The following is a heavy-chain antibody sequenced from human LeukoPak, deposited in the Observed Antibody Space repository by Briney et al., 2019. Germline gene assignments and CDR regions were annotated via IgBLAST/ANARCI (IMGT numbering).Heavy chain of an antibody. D-gene: IGHD1-26*01. CDR3: ARGFGGGSYYGGFDY. V-gene: IGHV4-39*07. J-gene: IGHJ4*02. Sequence: SETLSLTCTVSGGSISSSLYHWGWIRQSPGKNPEWLGSIYYTGTTHYNPSLKSRVTISVDTSKNQFSLKLSSVTAADTAVYYCARGFGGGSYYGGFDYWGQGTLVTVSS. CDR1: GGSISSSLYH. CDR2: IYYTGTT.